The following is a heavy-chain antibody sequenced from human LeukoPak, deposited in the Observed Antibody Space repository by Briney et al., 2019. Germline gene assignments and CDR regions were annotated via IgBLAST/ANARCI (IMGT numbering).Heavy chain of an antibody. D-gene: IGHD3-22*01. CDR1: GGSFSGYY. J-gene: IGHJ4*02. V-gene: IGHV4-34*01. CDR3: ARVVIRPDTRFDY. CDR2: INHSGST. Sequence: SETLSLTCAVYGGSFSGYYWSWIRQPPGKGLEWIGEINHSGSTNYNPSLKSRVTISVDTSKNQFSLKLSSVTAADTAVYYCARVVIRPDTRFDYWGQGTLVTVSS.